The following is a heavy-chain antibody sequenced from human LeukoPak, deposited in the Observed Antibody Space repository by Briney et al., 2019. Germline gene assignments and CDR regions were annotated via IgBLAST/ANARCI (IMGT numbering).Heavy chain of an antibody. CDR1: GFTFSSYA. CDR2: TSSDLKAK. J-gene: IGHJ4*02. V-gene: IGHV3-30*03. D-gene: IGHD3-10*01. Sequence: GGSLRLSCAASGFTFSSYAMNWVRQAPGKGPEWVAVTSSDLKAKYYEDSVEGRFTISRDNSRNTLYLQMKSLRPEDTAIYYCAREGYYDSGSSPTFYFDYWGQGTLVTVSS. CDR3: AREGYYDSGSSPTFYFDY.